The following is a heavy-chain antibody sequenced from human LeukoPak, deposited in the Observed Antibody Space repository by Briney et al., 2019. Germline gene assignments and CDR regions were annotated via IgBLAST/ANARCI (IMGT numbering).Heavy chain of an antibody. CDR1: GYSFTSYW. D-gene: IGHD6-6*01. CDR2: IYLGDSDT. Sequence: GESLKISCKGSGYSFTSYWIGWVRQMPGKGLEWMGIIYLGDSDTRYSPSFQGRVTISADKSISTAYLQWSSLKASDTAMYYCARHTRYSSSSRVFDNWGQGTLVTVSS. V-gene: IGHV5-51*01. J-gene: IGHJ4*02. CDR3: ARHTRYSSSSRVFDN.